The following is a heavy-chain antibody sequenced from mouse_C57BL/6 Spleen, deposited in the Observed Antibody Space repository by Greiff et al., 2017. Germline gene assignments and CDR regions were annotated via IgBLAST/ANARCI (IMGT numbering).Heavy chain of an antibody. CDR2: ISSGGSYT. CDR1: GFTFSSYG. J-gene: IGHJ2*01. D-gene: IGHD2-5*01. Sequence: DVHLVESGGDLVKPGGSLKLSCAASGFTFSSYGMYWVRQTPDKRLEWVATISSGGSYTYYPDSVKGRVTISRDNTKNTLDLQMSSLKSEDTSMYYWATSNYCFDYWGQGTTLTVSS. V-gene: IGHV5-6*01. CDR3: ATSNYCFDY.